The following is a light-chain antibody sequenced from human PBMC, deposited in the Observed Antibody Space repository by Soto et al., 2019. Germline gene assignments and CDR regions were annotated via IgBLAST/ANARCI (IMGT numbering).Light chain of an antibody. CDR3: LQDVNYPRT. CDR1: QGIRDD. V-gene: IGKV1-6*01. Sequence: IQMTQSPSTLSASVGDRATITCRADQGIRDDLCWYQQKPGKAPKLLIWAASNLQSGVPSRFSGGGSGTDFTLTISSLQPEDFAIYYCLQDVNYPRTLGQGTKVDIK. J-gene: IGKJ1*01. CDR2: AAS.